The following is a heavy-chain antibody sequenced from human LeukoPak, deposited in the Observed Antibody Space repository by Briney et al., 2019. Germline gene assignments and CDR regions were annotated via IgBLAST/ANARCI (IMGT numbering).Heavy chain of an antibody. CDR2: INSNSYTI. Sequence: GGSLRLSCEASGFSFGDYYMTWVRQAPGKGLEWISNINSNSYTIYYADSVNGRFTISRDNAKRSLYLQMARLRAEDTAVYYCARDRRSPHSAYDWGDLDIWGQGTLVAVSS. V-gene: IGHV3-11*01. D-gene: IGHD5-12*01. J-gene: IGHJ4*02. CDR1: GFSFGDYY. CDR3: ARDRRSPHSAYDWGDLDI.